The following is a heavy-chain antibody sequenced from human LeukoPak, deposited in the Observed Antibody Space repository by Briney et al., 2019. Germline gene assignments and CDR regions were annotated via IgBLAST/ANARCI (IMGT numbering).Heavy chain of an antibody. Sequence: GGSLRLSCAAPGFTVSDNYMSWVRQAPGKGLEWVSVIYSGGSTNYADSVKGRFTTSRDNSKNTLYLQMNSLRADDTAVYYCARDPGYSYGLDYWGQGTLVTVSS. J-gene: IGHJ4*02. CDR2: IYSGGST. V-gene: IGHV3-66*01. D-gene: IGHD5-18*01. CDR1: GFTVSDNY. CDR3: ARDPGYSYGLDY.